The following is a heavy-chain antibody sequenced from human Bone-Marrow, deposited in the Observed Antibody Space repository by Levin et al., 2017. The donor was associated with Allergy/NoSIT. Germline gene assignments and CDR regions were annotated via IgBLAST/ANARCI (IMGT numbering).Heavy chain of an antibody. V-gene: IGHV3-9*01. CDR3: AKDISSSNYYGMDV. Sequence: SCVASGFTFDNFAMHWVRQVPGKGLEWVSGISWNSGSLAYADSVKGRFTISRDNAKNSLHLQVNSLRSEDTALYFCAKDISSSNYYGMDVWGQGTAVTVSS. J-gene: IGHJ6*02. D-gene: IGHD2-2*01. CDR1: GFTFDNFA. CDR2: ISWNSGSL.